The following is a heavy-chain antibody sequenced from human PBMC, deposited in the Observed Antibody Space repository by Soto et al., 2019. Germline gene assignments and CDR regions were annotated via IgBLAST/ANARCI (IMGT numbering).Heavy chain of an antibody. CDR2: VSYDGSKM. CDR1: RFTFSSYG. CDR3: AKDIALVRGVIIGMDV. Sequence: QEQLVESGGGVVQPGRSLRLSCAASRFTFSSYGMHWVRQAPGKGLEWVAVVSYDGSKMYYADSVKGRFTISRDNSKNTLYLQMNSLRAEDTAVYFCAKDIALVRGVIIGMDVWGQGTTVTVSS. J-gene: IGHJ6*02. V-gene: IGHV3-30*18. D-gene: IGHD3-10*01.